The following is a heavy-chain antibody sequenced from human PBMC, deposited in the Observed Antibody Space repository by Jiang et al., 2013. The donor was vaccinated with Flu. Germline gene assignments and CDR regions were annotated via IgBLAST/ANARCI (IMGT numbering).Heavy chain of an antibody. CDR2: ISGSGGST. CDR3: AKDPIYSSSWYNWNWFDP. D-gene: IGHD6-13*01. J-gene: IGHJ5*02. Sequence: VQLLESGGGLVQPGGSLRLSCAASGFTFSSYAMSWVRQAPGKGLEWVSAISGSGGSTYYADSVKGRFTISRDNSKNTLYLQMNSLRAEDTAVYYCAKDPIYSSSWYNWNWFDPWGQGTLVTVSS. CDR1: GFTFSSYA. V-gene: IGHV3-23*01.